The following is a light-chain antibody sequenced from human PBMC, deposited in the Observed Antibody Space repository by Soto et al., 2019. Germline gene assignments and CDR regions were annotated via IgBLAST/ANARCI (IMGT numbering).Light chain of an antibody. J-gene: IGLJ1*01. Sequence: QSALTQPASVSGSPGQSITISCTGTSSDVGGYNYVSWYQQHPGKAPKLMIYEVSNRPSGVSNRFSGSKSGNTASLTISGLLAEDEADYYCSSYTSSSTEVFGTGTKLTV. V-gene: IGLV2-14*01. CDR1: SSDVGGYNY. CDR2: EVS. CDR3: SSYTSSSTEV.